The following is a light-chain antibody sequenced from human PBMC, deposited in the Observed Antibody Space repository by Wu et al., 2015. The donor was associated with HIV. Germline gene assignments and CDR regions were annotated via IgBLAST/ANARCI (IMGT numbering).Light chain of an antibody. CDR2: DVL. CDR1: QNITKY. J-gene: IGKJ1*01. Sequence: VLTQSPGTLSLSSGERATLSCRASQNITKYLAWYQQRLGQPPRLLIYDVLNRATGIPVRFSGSGSGTDFTLTISRLEPEDFAVYYCQHYFTSPRTWTFGQGTKVEI. CDR3: QHYFTSPRTWT. V-gene: IGKV3-20*01.